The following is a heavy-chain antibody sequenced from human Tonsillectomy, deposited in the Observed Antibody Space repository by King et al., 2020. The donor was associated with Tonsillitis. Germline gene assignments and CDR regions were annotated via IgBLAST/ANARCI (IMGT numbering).Heavy chain of an antibody. CDR3: TAEVYSYGFHSLDS. CDR1: GFTLSDAW. J-gene: IGHJ5*01. Sequence: VQLVESGGGLVKPGGSLRLSCEASGFTLSDAWMSWVRQAPGKGLEWVGRIRNTARGGTTDYAAPVKGRFTIYRDDSNNNLYLQLNSLKTEDTDVYYCTAEVYSYGFHSLDSWGQGTQVTVSS. D-gene: IGHD5-18*01. V-gene: IGHV3-15*01. CDR2: IRNTARGGTT.